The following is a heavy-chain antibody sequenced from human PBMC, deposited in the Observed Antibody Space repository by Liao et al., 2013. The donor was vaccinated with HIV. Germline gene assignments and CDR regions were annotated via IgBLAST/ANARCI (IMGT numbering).Heavy chain of an antibody. CDR1: GVPINGGDYY. CDR3: ARGGYYYYYYMDV. J-gene: IGHJ6*03. CDR2: IYYSGST. Sequence: QVQLQESGPGLVKPSQTLSLTCTISGVPINGGDYYWTWVRQPPGKGLEWIGYIYYSGSTYYNPSLKSRVTISVDTSKNQFSLKLSSVTAADTAVYYCARGGYYYYYYMDVWGKGTTVTVSS. V-gene: IGHV4-30-4*08.